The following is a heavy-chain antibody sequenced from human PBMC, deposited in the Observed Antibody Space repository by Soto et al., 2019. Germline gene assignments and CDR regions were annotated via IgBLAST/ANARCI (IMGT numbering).Heavy chain of an antibody. CDR3: ARGTGFWSGYYTGYYFDY. Sequence: PSETLSLTCTVSGGSISRYYWSWLRQPPGKGLEWIGYLYYSRSTNYNPSLKSRVTISVDTSKNQFSLKLSSVTAADTAVYYCARGTGFWSGYYTGYYFDYWGQGTLVTVSS. CDR1: GGSISRYY. D-gene: IGHD3-3*01. J-gene: IGHJ4*02. CDR2: LYYSRST. V-gene: IGHV4-59*01.